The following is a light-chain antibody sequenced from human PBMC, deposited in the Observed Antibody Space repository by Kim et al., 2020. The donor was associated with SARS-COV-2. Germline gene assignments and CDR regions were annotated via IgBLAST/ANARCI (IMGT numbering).Light chain of an antibody. Sequence: DMEMTQSPATLSVSPGERATLTCRASQSVSSNLAWYQQKPGQTPRLLIYGASTRATGIPARFSGSGSGTEFTLTISSLQSEDFAVYYCQQYNNWPPYTFGQGTKLEI. J-gene: IGKJ2*01. CDR2: GAS. CDR1: QSVSSN. CDR3: QQYNNWPPYT. V-gene: IGKV3-15*01.